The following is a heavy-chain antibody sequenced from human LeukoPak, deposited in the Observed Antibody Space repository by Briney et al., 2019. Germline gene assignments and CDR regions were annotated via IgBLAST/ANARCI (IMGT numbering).Heavy chain of an antibody. V-gene: IGHV3-33*01. CDR1: GFTFSSYS. Sequence: GGSLRLSCAASGFTFSSYSMHWVRQAPGKGLEWVAVIWYDGSNKYYADSVKGRFTISRDNSKNTLYLQMNSLRAEDTAVYYCARDIVMGPFDYWGQGTLVTVSS. D-gene: IGHD2-15*01. J-gene: IGHJ4*02. CDR3: ARDIVMGPFDY. CDR2: IWYDGSNK.